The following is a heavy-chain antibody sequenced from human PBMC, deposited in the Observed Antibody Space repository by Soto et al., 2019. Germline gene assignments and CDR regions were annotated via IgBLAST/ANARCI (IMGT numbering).Heavy chain of an antibody. CDR3: APFWIVVVTAVQH. CDR2: ISGSGGST. D-gene: IGHD2-21*02. V-gene: IGHV3-23*01. CDR1: GFTFSSYA. Sequence: GSLRLSCAASGFTFSSYAMSWVRQAPGKGLEWVSAISGSGGSTYYADSVKGRFTISRDNSKNTLYLQMNSLRAEGTAVYYCAPFWIVVVTAVQHWGQGTLVTVSS. J-gene: IGHJ1*01.